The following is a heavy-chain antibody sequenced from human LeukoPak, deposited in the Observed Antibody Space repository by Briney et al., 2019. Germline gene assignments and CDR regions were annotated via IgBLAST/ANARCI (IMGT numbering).Heavy chain of an antibody. V-gene: IGHV3-23*01. CDR3: AKVPLAAPKHFDY. Sequence: GGSLRLSCAASGFTFSIYAMSWVRQAPGKGLEWVSVISGSGGSTYYADSVKGRFTISRDNSKNTLYLQMNNLRVEDTAVYYCAKVPLAAPKHFDYWGQGTLVTVSS. D-gene: IGHD6-13*01. J-gene: IGHJ4*02. CDR2: ISGSGGST. CDR1: GFTFSIYA.